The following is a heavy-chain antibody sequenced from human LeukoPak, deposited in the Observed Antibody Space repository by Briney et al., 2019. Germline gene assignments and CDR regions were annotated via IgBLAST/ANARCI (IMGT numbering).Heavy chain of an antibody. V-gene: IGHV1-2*02. CDR3: ARGETRWFGELYHYYYYMDV. D-gene: IGHD3-10*01. CDR1: GYTFTGYY. CDR2: INPNSGGT. Sequence: GASVKVSCEASGYTFTGYYMHWVRQAPGQGLEWMGWINPNSGGTNYAQKFQGRVTMTRDTSISTAYMELSRLRSDDTAVYYCARGETRWFGELYHYYYYMDVWGKGTTVTVSS. J-gene: IGHJ6*03.